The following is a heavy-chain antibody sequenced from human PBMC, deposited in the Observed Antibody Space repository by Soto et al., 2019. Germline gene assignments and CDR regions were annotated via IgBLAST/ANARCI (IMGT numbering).Heavy chain of an antibody. CDR2: IIPIFGTA. J-gene: IGHJ4*02. CDR3: ASAPLSYYDSSGYYYFDY. V-gene: IGHV1-69*01. CDR1: GGTFSSYA. Sequence: QVQLVQSGAEVKKPGSSVKVSCKASGGTFSSYAISWVRQAPGQGLEWMGGIIPIFGTANYAQKFQGRVTITADESTSTAYMELSSLRSEDTAVYYCASAPLSYYDSSGYYYFDYWGQGTLVTVSS. D-gene: IGHD3-22*01.